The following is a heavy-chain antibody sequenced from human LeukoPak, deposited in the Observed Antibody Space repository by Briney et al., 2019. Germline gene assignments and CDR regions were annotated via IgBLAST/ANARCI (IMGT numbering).Heavy chain of an antibody. D-gene: IGHD6-13*01. CDR2: IYYSGST. Sequence: NSSETLSLTCTVSGGSISSSSYYWGWIRQPPGKGLEWIGSIYYSGSTYYNPSLKSRVTISVDTSKNQFSLKLSSVTAADTAVYYCARELAAAEIAGAFDIWGQGTMVTVSS. J-gene: IGHJ3*02. CDR1: GGSISSSSYY. V-gene: IGHV4-39*02. CDR3: ARELAAAEIAGAFDI.